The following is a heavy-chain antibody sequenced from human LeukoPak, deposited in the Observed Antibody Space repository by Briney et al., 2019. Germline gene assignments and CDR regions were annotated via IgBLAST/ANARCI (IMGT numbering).Heavy chain of an antibody. V-gene: IGHV1-46*01. CDR1: GYTFTSYY. J-gene: IGHJ4*02. CDR3: ARGEKGDIVATID. D-gene: IGHD5-12*01. Sequence: GASVTVSCKASGYTFTSYYMHWVRQAPGQGLEWMGIINPSGGSTSYAQKFQGRVTMTRDMSTSTVYMELSSLRSEDTAVYYCARGEKGDIVATIDWGQGTLVTVSS. CDR2: INPSGGST.